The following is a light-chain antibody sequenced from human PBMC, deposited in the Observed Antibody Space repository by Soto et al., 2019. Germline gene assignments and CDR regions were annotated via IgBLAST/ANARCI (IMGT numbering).Light chain of an antibody. CDR3: CSYEGSSTLVL. J-gene: IGLJ3*02. CDR1: SNDVGSYKL. V-gene: IGLV2-23*02. CDR2: EVS. Sequence: QSALTQPASVSGSPVQSITISCTGSSNDVGSYKLVSWYQQHPGKAPKLMIYEVSERPAGVSIRFSGSKSGNTASLTISGLQTEDEADYYCCSYEGSSTLVLFGGGTKMTVL.